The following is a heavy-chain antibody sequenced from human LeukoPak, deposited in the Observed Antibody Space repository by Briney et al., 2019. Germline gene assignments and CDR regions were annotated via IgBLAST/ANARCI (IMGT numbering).Heavy chain of an antibody. CDR3: ASGVTIFGVANPPFDY. D-gene: IGHD3-3*01. V-gene: IGHV3-7*01. Sequence: DSVKGRFTISRDNAKNSLYLQVNSLRAEDTAVYYCASGVTIFGVANPPFDYRGQGTLVTVSS. J-gene: IGHJ4*02.